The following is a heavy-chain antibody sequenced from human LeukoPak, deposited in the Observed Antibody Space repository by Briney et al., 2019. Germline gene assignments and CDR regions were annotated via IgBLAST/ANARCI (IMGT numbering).Heavy chain of an antibody. CDR1: GGTFSSYA. D-gene: IGHD1-26*01. Sequence: ASVKVSCKASGGTFSSYAIGWVRQAPGQGLEWMGGIIPIFGTANYAQKFQGRVTITADESTSTAYMEPSSLRSEDTAVYYCARGEDSGSYLIGYYFDYWGQGTLVTVSS. CDR3: ARGEDSGSYLIGYYFDY. J-gene: IGHJ4*02. CDR2: IIPIFGTA. V-gene: IGHV1-69*13.